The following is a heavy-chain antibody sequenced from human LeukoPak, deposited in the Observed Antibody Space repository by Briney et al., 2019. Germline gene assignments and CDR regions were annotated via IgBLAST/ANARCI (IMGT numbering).Heavy chain of an antibody. CDR3: VRGVTSTNYYYFHMDV. J-gene: IGHJ6*03. Sequence: SETLSLTCTVSGGSMRNYYWSWIRQPAGRGLEWIGRINTSGSTKYNPSLKSRVTMSVDTSKNQFSLNLSSVTAADTAVYFCVRGVTSTNYYYFHMDVWGKGTTVTISS. CDR2: INTSGST. V-gene: IGHV4-4*07. D-gene: IGHD2-8*01. CDR1: GGSMRNYY.